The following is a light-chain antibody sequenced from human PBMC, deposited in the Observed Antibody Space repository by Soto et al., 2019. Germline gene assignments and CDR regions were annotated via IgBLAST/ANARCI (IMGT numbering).Light chain of an antibody. Sequence: EIVMTQSPATLSVSPGERATLSCRASQSVSSNVAWYQQKPGQAPRLLIYDASTRATGIPARFSGSGSGTEFTLTISGLQSEDFAVYYCQQYNNWPPITFGQGTRLEIK. CDR1: QSVSSN. J-gene: IGKJ5*01. V-gene: IGKV3-15*01. CDR2: DAS. CDR3: QQYNNWPPIT.